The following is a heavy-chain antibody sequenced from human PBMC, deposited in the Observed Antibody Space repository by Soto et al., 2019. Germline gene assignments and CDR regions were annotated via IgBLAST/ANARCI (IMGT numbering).Heavy chain of an antibody. CDR2: INHSGST. CDR3: ARGAPRKWSGGSCDSGRDY. V-gene: IGHV4-34*01. Sequence: QVQLQQWGAGLLKPSETLSLTCAVYGGSFSGYYWSWIRQPPGKGLEWIGEINHSGSTNYNPSLXSAATGTVGPPXTXCXXTRTSWTAADPAVSYRARGAPRKWSGGSCDSGRDYWGQGTLVTVSS. J-gene: IGHJ4*02. D-gene: IGHD2-15*01. CDR1: GGSFSGYY.